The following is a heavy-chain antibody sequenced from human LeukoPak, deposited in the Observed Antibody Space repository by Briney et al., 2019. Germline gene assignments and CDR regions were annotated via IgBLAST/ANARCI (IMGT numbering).Heavy chain of an antibody. CDR3: ARDLTGFYGMDV. J-gene: IGHJ6*02. CDR1: GFTFSSYS. Sequence: GGSLRLSCAASGFTFSSYSMNWVRQAPGKGLEWVSSISSSSSYIYYADSVKGRFTISRDNAKNSLYLQMNSLRAEDTAVYYCARDLTGFYGMDVWGQGITVTVSS. CDR2: ISSSSSYI. V-gene: IGHV3-21*01.